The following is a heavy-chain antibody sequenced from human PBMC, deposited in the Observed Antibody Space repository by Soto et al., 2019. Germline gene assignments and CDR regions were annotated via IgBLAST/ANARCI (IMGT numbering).Heavy chain of an antibody. CDR3: ARDITIFGVVITPYYSMDV. CDR1: GYTFTSYG. V-gene: IGHV1-18*01. J-gene: IGHJ6*03. D-gene: IGHD3-3*01. Sequence: ASVKVSCKASGYTFTSYGISWVRQAPGQGLEWMGWISAYNGNTNYAQKLQGRVTMTTDTSTSTAYMELRSLRSDDTAVYYCARDITIFGVVITPYYSMDVWGKGTPVTVSS. CDR2: ISAYNGNT.